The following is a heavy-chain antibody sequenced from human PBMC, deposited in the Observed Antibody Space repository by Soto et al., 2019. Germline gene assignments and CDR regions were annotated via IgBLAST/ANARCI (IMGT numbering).Heavy chain of an antibody. V-gene: IGHV1-69*13. CDR3: ASTYSANYYYYGMDV. CDR2: IIPIFGTA. D-gene: IGHD2-15*01. Sequence: ASVKVSCKASGGTFSSYAISWVRQAPGQGLEWMGGIIPIFGTANYAQKFQGRVTITADESTSPAYMELSSLRSEDTAVYYCASTYSANYYYYGMDVWGQGTTVTVSS. J-gene: IGHJ6*02. CDR1: GGTFSSYA.